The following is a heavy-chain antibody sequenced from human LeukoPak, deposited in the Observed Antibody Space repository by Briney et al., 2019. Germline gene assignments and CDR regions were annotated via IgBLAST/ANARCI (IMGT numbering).Heavy chain of an antibody. CDR3: DGSDF. D-gene: IGHD3/OR15-3a*01. CDR1: AFAFASYA. CDR2: ISESGSQT. J-gene: IGHJ4*02. V-gene: IGHV3-23*01. Sequence: GGSLRLSCAASAFAFASYAVGWVRQPPGKGLEWVSTISESGSQTHYADSVQGRFTISRDNSKNTLHLQMNNLSAEDTAIYYCDGSDFWGQGTLVTVSS.